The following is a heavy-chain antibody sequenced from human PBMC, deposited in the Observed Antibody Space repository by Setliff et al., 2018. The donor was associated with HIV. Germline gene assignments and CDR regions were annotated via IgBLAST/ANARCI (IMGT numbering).Heavy chain of an antibody. CDR3: ARGLGYCSGGSCDHAFDI. Sequence: SCKASGFTFSSYDMHWVRQATGKGLEWVSAIGTAGDTYYPGSVKGRFTISRENAKNSLYLQMNSLRAGDTAVYYCARGLGYCSGGSCDHAFDIWGQGTMVTVSS. V-gene: IGHV3-13*01. J-gene: IGHJ3*02. CDR2: IGTAGDT. CDR1: GFTFSSYD. D-gene: IGHD2-15*01.